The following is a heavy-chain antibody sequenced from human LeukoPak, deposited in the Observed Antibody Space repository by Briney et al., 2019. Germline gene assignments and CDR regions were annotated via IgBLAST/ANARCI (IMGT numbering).Heavy chain of an antibody. CDR1: GGSISSINW. D-gene: IGHD4-23*01. J-gene: IGHJ4*02. CDR3: ARVSRGNSVGGDY. CDR2: IYHTGST. Sequence: SGTLSLTCTVSGGSISSINWWTWVRQPPGKGLEWIGEIYHTGSTNSNSSLKSRVTISLDTSKNQFSLKLSSVTAADTAMYYCARVSRGNSVGGDYWGQGTLVTVSS. V-gene: IGHV4-4*02.